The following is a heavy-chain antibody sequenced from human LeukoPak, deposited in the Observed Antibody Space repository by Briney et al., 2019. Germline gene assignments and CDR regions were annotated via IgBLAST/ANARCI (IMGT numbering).Heavy chain of an antibody. Sequence: PSETLSLTCTVSGGSISSSSYYWGWIRQPPGKGLEWIGSIYHSGSTYYNPSLKSRVTISVDTSKNQFSLKLSSVTAADTAVYYCARVSAHLSSGWLFDYWGQGTLVTVSS. CDR2: IYHSGST. CDR3: ARVSAHLSSGWLFDY. V-gene: IGHV4-39*07. D-gene: IGHD6-19*01. CDR1: GGSISSSSYY. J-gene: IGHJ4*02.